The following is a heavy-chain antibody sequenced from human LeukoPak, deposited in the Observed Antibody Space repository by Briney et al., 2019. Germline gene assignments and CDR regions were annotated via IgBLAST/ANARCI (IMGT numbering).Heavy chain of an antibody. J-gene: IGHJ6*03. Sequence: GASVKVPCKASGYTFTSYGISWVRQAPGQGLEWMGWISAYNGNTNYAQKLQGRVTMTTDTSTSTAYMELRSLRSDDTAVYYCARTPGDFWSGYYGNYYYYMDVWGKGTTVTVSS. CDR1: GYTFTSYG. CDR2: ISAYNGNT. D-gene: IGHD3-3*01. V-gene: IGHV1-18*01. CDR3: ARTPGDFWSGYYGNYYYYMDV.